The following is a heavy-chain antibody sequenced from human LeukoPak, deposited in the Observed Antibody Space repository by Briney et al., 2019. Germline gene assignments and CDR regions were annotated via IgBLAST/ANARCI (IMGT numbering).Heavy chain of an antibody. J-gene: IGHJ5*02. CDR3: ARVVPAAMDWFDP. D-gene: IGHD2-2*01. CDR1: GGSFSGYY. Sequence: SETLSLTCAVYGGSFSGYYWSWIRQPPGKGLEWIGEINHSGSTNYNPSLKSRVTISVDTSKNQFSLKLSSVTAADTAVYYCARVVPAAMDWFDPWGQGTLVTVSS. V-gene: IGHV4-34*01. CDR2: INHSGST.